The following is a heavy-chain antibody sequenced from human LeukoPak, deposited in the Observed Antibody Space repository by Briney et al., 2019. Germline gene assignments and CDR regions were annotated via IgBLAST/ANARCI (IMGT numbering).Heavy chain of an antibody. CDR3: ARDLDGSSSFYY. CDR2: IYYSGST. D-gene: IGHD6-6*01. CDR1: GGSISSHY. V-gene: IGHV4-59*11. J-gene: IGHJ4*02. Sequence: SETLSLTCTVSGGSISSHYWSWIRQPPGKGLEWIGYIYYSGSTNYNPSLKSRVTISVDTFKNQFSLKLSSVTAADTAVYYCARDLDGSSSFYYWGQGTLVTVSS.